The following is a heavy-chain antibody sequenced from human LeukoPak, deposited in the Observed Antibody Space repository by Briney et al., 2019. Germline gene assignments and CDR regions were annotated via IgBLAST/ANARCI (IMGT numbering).Heavy chain of an antibody. Sequence: QPSETLSLTCNFSAVSISRHFWSWIRQTPEKGLEWLGYVFSSGSTNYNPSLKSRITISLDTSKHQFSLTLNSVTAADTAVYYCAREYDYWGLGTLVTVSS. CDR1: AVSISRHF. J-gene: IGHJ4*01. CDR3: AREYDY. V-gene: IGHV4-59*11. CDR2: VFSSGST.